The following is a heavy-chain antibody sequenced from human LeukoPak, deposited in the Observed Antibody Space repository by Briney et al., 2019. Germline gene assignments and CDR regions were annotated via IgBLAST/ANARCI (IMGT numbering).Heavy chain of an antibody. Sequence: LPGGSLRLSCAASGFTFSSYGMTWVRQAPGKGLEWVSTISASGGNTHHADSVKGRFTISRDNSKNTLYLQMNSLRAEDTAVYYCAKDPSTLTLTDDYWGQGTLVTVSS. CDR2: ISASGGNT. CDR1: GFTFSSYG. J-gene: IGHJ4*02. CDR3: AKDPSTLTLTDDY. V-gene: IGHV3-23*01.